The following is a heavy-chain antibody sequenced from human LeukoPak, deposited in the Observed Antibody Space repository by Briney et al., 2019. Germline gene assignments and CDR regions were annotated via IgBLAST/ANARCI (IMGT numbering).Heavy chain of an antibody. V-gene: IGHV3-23*01. Sequence: PGGSLRLSCAASGFTFSSYAMTWVRQAPGKGPEWVSAIGGRGGSTYYADSLGGRFTISRDNSKDMLYLQMNSLKVEDTATYYCGKEGGAWGQGTKVTVS. D-gene: IGHD3-16*01. CDR3: GKEGGA. CDR2: IGGRGGST. CDR1: GFTFSSYA. J-gene: IGHJ5*02.